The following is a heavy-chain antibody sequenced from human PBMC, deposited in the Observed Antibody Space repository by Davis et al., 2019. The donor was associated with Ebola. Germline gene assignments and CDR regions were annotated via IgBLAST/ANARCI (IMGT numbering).Heavy chain of an antibody. CDR3: ARDPRDGPDY. J-gene: IGHJ4*02. D-gene: IGHD5-24*01. Sequence: PGGSLRLSCAASGFTFSDYYMSWIRQAPGKGLEWVSYISSSSNYTNYADSVKGRFTISRDNAKNSLYLQMNSLRAEDTAVYYCARDPRDGPDYWGQGTLVTVSS. CDR2: ISSSSNYT. V-gene: IGHV3-11*06. CDR1: GFTFSDYY.